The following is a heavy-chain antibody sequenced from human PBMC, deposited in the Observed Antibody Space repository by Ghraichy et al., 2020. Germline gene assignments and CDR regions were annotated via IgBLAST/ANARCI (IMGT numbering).Heavy chain of an antibody. Sequence: GESLNISCAASGFTFSSYWMTWVRQAPGKGLEWVANINQDGSEKNYVDSVWGRFTISRDNAKNSMSLQMNSLRVDDTAVYYCARHNGGDDFWGQGTLVTVSS. V-gene: IGHV3-7*01. CDR1: GFTFSSYW. D-gene: IGHD4-23*01. J-gene: IGHJ4*02. CDR3: ARHNGGDDF. CDR2: INQDGSEK.